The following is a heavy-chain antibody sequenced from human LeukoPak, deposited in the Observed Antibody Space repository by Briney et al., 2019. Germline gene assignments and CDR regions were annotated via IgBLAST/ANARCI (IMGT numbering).Heavy chain of an antibody. CDR3: ANYRPPHGGNSGDY. Sequence: GGSLRLSCAASGFTFSSYAMSWVRQAPGKGLEWVSAISGSGGSTYYADSVKGRFTISRDNSKNTLYLQMNSLRAEDTAVYYCANYRPPHGGNSGDYWGQGTLVTVSS. V-gene: IGHV3-23*01. J-gene: IGHJ4*02. CDR2: ISGSGGST. D-gene: IGHD4-23*01. CDR1: GFTFSSYA.